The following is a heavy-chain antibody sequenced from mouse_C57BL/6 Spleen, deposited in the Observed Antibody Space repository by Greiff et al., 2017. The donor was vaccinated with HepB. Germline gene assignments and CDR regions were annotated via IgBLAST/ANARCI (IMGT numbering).Heavy chain of an antibody. V-gene: IGHV5-17*01. CDR1: GFTFSDYG. Sequence: EVKLQESGGGLVKPGGSLKLSCAASGFTFSDYGMHWVRQAPEKGLEWVAYISSGSSTIYYADTVKGRFTISRDNAKNTLFLQMTSLRSEDTAMYYCARNYYGKRFFDYWGQGTTLTVSS. CDR2: ISSGSSTI. J-gene: IGHJ2*01. CDR3: ARNYYGKRFFDY. D-gene: IGHD1-1*01.